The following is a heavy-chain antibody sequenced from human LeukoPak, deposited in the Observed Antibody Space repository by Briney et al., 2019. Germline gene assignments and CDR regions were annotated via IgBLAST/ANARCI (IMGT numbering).Heavy chain of an antibody. Sequence: SETLSLTCTVSGYSISRGYYWGWIRQPPGKGLEWIGSIYHSGSTYYNPSLKSRVTISVDTSKNQFSLKLSSVTAADTAVYYCASGQLYYDYVHNWGQGTLVTVSS. CDR1: GYSISRGYY. D-gene: IGHD3-16*01. CDR2: IYHSGST. J-gene: IGHJ4*02. CDR3: ASGQLYYDYVHN. V-gene: IGHV4-38-2*02.